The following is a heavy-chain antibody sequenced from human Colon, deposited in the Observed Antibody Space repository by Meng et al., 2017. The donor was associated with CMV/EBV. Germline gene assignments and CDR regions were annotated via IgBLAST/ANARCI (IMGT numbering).Heavy chain of an antibody. J-gene: IGHJ4*02. CDR1: GFTFTTYW. V-gene: IGHV3-7*01. CDR3: ARGWPPDY. CDR2: IKGDGSDS. D-gene: IGHD6-13*01. Sequence: GESLKISCVASGFTFTTYWMTWVRRTPAKGLEWLANIKGDGSDSRYVDSVRGRFTVSRDNSKNSLHLQMTSLTAEDTAIYYCARGWPPDYWGQGTLVTVSS.